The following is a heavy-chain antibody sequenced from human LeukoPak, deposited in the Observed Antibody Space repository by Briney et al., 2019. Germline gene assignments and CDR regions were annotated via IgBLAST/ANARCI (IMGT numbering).Heavy chain of an antibody. Sequence: GGSLRLSCAASGFTFSSYGMHWVRQAPGKGLEWVAFIRYDGSNKYYADSVKGRFTISRDNSKNTLYLQMGSLRTEDMAVYYCARSGSSSWANYYFDYGGQGTLVTVS. CDR3: ARSGSSSWANYYFDY. V-gene: IGHV3-30*02. CDR2: IRYDGSNK. J-gene: IGHJ4*02. D-gene: IGHD6-13*01. CDR1: GFTFSSYG.